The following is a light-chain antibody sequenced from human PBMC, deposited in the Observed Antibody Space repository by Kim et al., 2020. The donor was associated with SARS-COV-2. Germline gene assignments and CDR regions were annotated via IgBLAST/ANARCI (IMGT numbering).Light chain of an antibody. CDR3: QQYNSIPYT. J-gene: IGKJ2*01. Sequence: RATINCNYPQSIFDTANNKHYLALYQQKPGQPPKLLIYWSSIRESGVPDRFSGSGSGTDFTLTISSLQAEDVAVYYCQQYNSIPYTFGQGTKLDI. CDR1: QSIFDTANNKHY. CDR2: WSS. V-gene: IGKV4-1*01.